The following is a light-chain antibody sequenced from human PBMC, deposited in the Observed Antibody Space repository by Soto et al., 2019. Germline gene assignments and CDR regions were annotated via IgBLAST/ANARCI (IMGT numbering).Light chain of an antibody. CDR3: QQYSSHIYT. CDR2: RAS. CDR1: QNIRSS. Sequence: DIQMTQSPSTLSASVGDRVTITCRASQNIRSSLAWYQQKSGKTPKVLIHRASSLKSGVPSRFSGSGSGTESTLTISSLQPDDFATYYCQQYSSHIYTFGQGTKLEIK. V-gene: IGKV1-5*03. J-gene: IGKJ2*01.